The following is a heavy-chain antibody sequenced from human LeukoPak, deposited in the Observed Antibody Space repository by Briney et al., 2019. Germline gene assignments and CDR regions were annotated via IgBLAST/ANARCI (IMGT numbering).Heavy chain of an antibody. Sequence: GGSLRLSCAASGFTFSSYWMSWVCQAPGKGLEWVANIKQDGSEKYYVDSVKGRFTISRDNAKNSLYLQMNSLRAEDTAVYYCARDHRSGPSYYFDYWGQGTLVTVSS. J-gene: IGHJ4*02. CDR2: IKQDGSEK. CDR1: GFTFSSYW. V-gene: IGHV3-7*01. CDR3: ARDHRSGPSYYFDY. D-gene: IGHD3-10*01.